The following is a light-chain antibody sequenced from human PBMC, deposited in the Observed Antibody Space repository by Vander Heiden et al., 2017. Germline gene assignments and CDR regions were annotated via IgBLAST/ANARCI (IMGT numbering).Light chain of an antibody. Sequence: DLQMTPSPSSLSASVGDRVTIPCRASQSISSYLNWYQQKPGKAPKLLIYAASSLQSGVPSRFSGSGYCTDFTLIISSLQPEDFASYSCQQLECTPPATFGHGTKVDIK. CDR2: AAS. J-gene: IGKJ3*01. V-gene: IGKV1-39*01. CDR3: QQLECTPPAT. CDR1: QSISSY.